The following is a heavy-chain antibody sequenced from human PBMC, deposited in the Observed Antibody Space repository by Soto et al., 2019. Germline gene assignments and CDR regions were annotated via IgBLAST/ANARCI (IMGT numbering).Heavy chain of an antibody. CDR2: IGADGDT. V-gene: IGHV3-13*01. CDR3: AKARLYYYYGMDV. J-gene: IGHJ6*02. CDR1: GFSFSSYD. Sequence: EVQLVESGGGLVQTGGSLRLSCEGSGFSFSSYDMHWVRQAAGKRLEWVAAIGADGDTYYSDSVKGRLTISRENTKNSLYLQMNSLRTGDTGVYHCAKARLYYYYGMDVWGQGTKVTVSS.